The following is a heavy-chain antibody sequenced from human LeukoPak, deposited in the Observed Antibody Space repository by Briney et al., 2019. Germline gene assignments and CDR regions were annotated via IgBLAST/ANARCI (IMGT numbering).Heavy chain of an antibody. CDR1: GFTFRRYG. J-gene: IGHJ4*02. Sequence: GGSLRLSCAASGFTFRRYGMYWVRQAPGKGLEWVAVISYDGSNKYYADSVKGRFTISRDNSKNTLYLQMNSLRAEDTAVYYCAKDRYYYDSSGYYYFDYWGQGTLVTVSS. CDR2: ISYDGSNK. CDR3: AKDRYYYDSSGYYYFDY. D-gene: IGHD3-22*01. V-gene: IGHV3-30*18.